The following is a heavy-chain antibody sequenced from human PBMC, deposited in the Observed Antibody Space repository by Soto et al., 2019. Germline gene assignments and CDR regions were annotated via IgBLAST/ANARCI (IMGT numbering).Heavy chain of an antibody. V-gene: IGHV3-30-3*01. CDR1: GFTFSSYA. D-gene: IGHD6-19*01. J-gene: IGHJ4*02. CDR2: ISYDGSNK. Sequence: GGSLRLSCAASGFTFSSYAMHWVRQAPGKGLEWVAVISYDGSNKYYADSVKGRFTISRDNSKNTLYLQMNSLRAEDTAVYYCASSYSSGWYPFDYWGQGTLVTVSS. CDR3: ASSYSSGWYPFDY.